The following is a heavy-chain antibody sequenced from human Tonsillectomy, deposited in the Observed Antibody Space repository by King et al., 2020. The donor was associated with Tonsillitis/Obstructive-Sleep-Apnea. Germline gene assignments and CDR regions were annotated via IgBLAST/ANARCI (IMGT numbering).Heavy chain of an antibody. Sequence: VQLQQWGAGLLKPSETLSLTCAVYGGSFSGYYWSWIRQPPGKGLEWIGEIKHSGSTNYNWSLKSRVTISVETSKNQYSLKLSSVTAADTAVYYCARGRWELLFDSWGQGTLVTVSS. D-gene: IGHD1-26*01. CDR1: GGSFSGYY. J-gene: IGHJ4*02. CDR3: ARGRWELLFDS. CDR2: IKHSGST. V-gene: IGHV4-34*01.